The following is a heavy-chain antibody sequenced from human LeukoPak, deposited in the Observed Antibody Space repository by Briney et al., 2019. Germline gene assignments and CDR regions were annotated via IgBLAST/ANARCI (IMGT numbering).Heavy chain of an antibody. Sequence: GGSLRLSCAASGFTFDDYGMSWVRQAPGEGLEWVSGINWNGGSTGYADSVKGRFTISRDNAKNSLYLQMNSLRAEDTALYYCARVKANYDSSGYYPWYFDYWGQGTLVTVSS. CDR2: INWNGGST. J-gene: IGHJ4*02. D-gene: IGHD3-22*01. CDR3: ARVKANYDSSGYYPWYFDY. CDR1: GFTFDDYG. V-gene: IGHV3-20*04.